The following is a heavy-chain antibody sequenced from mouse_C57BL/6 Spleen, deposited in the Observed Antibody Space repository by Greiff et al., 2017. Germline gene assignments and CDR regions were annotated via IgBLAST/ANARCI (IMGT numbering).Heavy chain of an antibody. CDR3: ARGGGSSYFDV. D-gene: IGHD1-1*01. Sequence: VQLQQSGAELVKPGASVKLSCTASGFNIKDYYMHWVKQRTEQGLEWIGRIDPEDGDTKYAPKFQGKATLTADTSSNTASLQLSSLTSEDTAVYYCARGGGSSYFDVWGTGTPVTVSS. CDR1: GFNIKDYY. V-gene: IGHV14-2*01. J-gene: IGHJ1*03. CDR2: IDPEDGDT.